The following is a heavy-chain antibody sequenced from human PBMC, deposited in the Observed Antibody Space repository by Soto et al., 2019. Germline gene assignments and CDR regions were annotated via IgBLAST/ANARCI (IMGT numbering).Heavy chain of an antibody. CDR1: GGSISSSSYY. J-gene: IGHJ5*02. V-gene: IGHV4-39*01. Sequence: SETLSLTCTVSGGSISSSSYYWGWIRQPPGKGLEWIGSIYYSGSTYYNPSLKSRVTISVDTSKNQFSLKLSPVTAADTAVYYCARQLNHFSRGPVNNWFDPWGQGTLVTVSS. D-gene: IGHD3-3*02. CDR2: IYYSGST. CDR3: ARQLNHFSRGPVNNWFDP.